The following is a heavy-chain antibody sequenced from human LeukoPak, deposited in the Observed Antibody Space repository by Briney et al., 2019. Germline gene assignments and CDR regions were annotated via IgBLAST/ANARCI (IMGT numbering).Heavy chain of an antibody. CDR1: GYSISSGYY. Sequence: SETLSLTCAVSGYSISSGYYWGWIRQPPGKGLEWIGSIYHSGSTYYNPSLKSRVTISVDTSKNQFSLKLSSVTAADTAVYYCARVLKWSTIFGVVIEWFDPWGQGTLVTVSS. CDR3: ARVLKWSTIFGVVIEWFDP. D-gene: IGHD3-3*01. V-gene: IGHV4-38-2*01. J-gene: IGHJ5*02. CDR2: IYHSGST.